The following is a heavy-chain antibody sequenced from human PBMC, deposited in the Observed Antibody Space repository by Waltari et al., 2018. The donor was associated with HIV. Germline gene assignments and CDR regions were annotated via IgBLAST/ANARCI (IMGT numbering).Heavy chain of an antibody. J-gene: IGHJ3*02. Sequence: EVQVVESGGGLVQLGGSRRLSGAAFGFPFSSYEMNWVRQAPGKGLEWVSYISSSGSTIYFADSVKGRFTMSRDNAKNSLYLRMNSLRAEDTAVYYCARAFMIRGTGAFDIWGQGTMVTVSS. CDR1: GFPFSSYE. V-gene: IGHV3-48*03. D-gene: IGHD3-10*01. CDR2: ISSSGSTI. CDR3: ARAFMIRGTGAFDI.